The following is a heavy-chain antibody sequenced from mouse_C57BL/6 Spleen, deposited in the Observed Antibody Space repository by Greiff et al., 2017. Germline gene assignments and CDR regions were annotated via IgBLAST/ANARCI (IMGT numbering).Heavy chain of an antibody. CDR3: AVYPSYYGSSDYDAMDY. CDR1: GFTFTDYY. V-gene: IGHV7-3*01. CDR2: IRNKANGYTT. Sequence: DVKLVESGGGLVQPGGSLSLSCAASGFTFTDYYMSWVRQPPGKALEWLGFIRNKANGYTTEYSASVKGRFTISRDNSQSIIYLHMNALRAEDSATYYCAVYPSYYGSSDYDAMDYWGQGTSVTVSS. D-gene: IGHD1-1*01. J-gene: IGHJ4*01.